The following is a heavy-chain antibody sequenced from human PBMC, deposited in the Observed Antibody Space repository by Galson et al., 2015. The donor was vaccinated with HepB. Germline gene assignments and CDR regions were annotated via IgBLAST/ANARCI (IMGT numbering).Heavy chain of an antibody. CDR1: GGTFSSCT. CDR3: ARDSSLKYCGGDCYNWFDP. CDR2: IIPILGIA. J-gene: IGHJ5*02. V-gene: IGHV1-69*04. D-gene: IGHD2-21*02. Sequence: SVKVSCKASGGTFSSCTISWVRQAPGQGLEWMGRIIPILGIANYAQKFQGRVTITADKSTSTAYMELSSLRSEDTAVYYCARDSSLKYCGGDCYNWFDPWGQGTLVTVSS.